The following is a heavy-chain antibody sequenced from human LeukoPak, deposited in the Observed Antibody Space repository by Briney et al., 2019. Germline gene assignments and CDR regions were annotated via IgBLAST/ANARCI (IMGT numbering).Heavy chain of an antibody. CDR2: IGYDGGQK. J-gene: IGHJ4*02. CDR1: GFTLSGFG. V-gene: IGHV3-30*02. D-gene: IGHD6-13*01. Sequence: PGRSLSLSCAASGFTLSGFGMHWVRHAPGKGLEWVAYIGYDGGQKYYVDSVKGRFTISRDNSKNTMSLQMNSLTDEDTAVYYCAAIAVAGLYWGQGTLVTV. CDR3: AAIAVAGLY.